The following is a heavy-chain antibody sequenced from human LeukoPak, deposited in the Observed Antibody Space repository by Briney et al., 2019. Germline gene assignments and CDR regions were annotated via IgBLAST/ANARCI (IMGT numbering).Heavy chain of an antibody. V-gene: IGHV4-39*01. D-gene: IGHD6-13*01. J-gene: IGHJ4*02. CDR3: ARQTIAAAGRAFYDY. CDR2: IYYSGNT. CDR1: GGSISGNTYY. Sequence: SETLSLTCTLSGGSISGNTYYWGWIRQPPGKGLEWIGSIYYSGNTYCNPSLKSRVTISIDTSKNQFSLKLSLVTAADTAVYYCARQTIAAAGRAFYDYWGQGTLVTVSS.